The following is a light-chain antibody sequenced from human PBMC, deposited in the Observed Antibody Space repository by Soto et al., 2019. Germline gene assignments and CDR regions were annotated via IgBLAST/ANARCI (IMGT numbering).Light chain of an antibody. CDR2: DDT. V-gene: IGLV3-21*02. J-gene: IGLJ2*01. CDR1: KIGRKN. Sequence: SYELTQSPSVSVAPGQTATIICGGNKIGRKNVHWYQQKPGHAPVLVVYDDTDRPSGMSERFSGSNSGNTATLTISRVEAEDEADYYCQIWDTTGDPHVVFGGGTKVTVL. CDR3: QIWDTTGDPHVV.